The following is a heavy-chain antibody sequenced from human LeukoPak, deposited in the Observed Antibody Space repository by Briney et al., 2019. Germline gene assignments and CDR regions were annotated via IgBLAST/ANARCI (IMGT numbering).Heavy chain of an antibody. D-gene: IGHD3-10*01. CDR1: GGSISNYY. CDR3: ARIGSGSYDNWFDP. J-gene: IGHJ5*02. CDR2: IYTSGST. Sequence: PSETLSLTCTVSGGSISNYYWSWIRQPAGKGLEWIGRIYTSGSTNYNPSLKSRVTMSLDTSKNQFSLKLSSVTAADTAVYYCARIGSGSYDNWFDPWGQRTLVIVSS. V-gene: IGHV4-4*07.